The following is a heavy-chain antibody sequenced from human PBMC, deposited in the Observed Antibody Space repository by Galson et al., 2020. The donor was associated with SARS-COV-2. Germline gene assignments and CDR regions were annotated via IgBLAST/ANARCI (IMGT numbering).Heavy chain of an antibody. V-gene: IGHV3-49*03. J-gene: IGHJ4*02. CDR1: GFTFGDYS. CDR2: LRSKTYSETT. CDR3: ARGGRSFDWLFSDY. Sequence: GESLKISCIGSGFTFGDYSINWFRQAPGKGLEWVGFLRSKTYSETTEYAASVEGRFTFSRDDSNSIAYLQMHSLKSEDTAVYYCARGGRSFDWLFSDYWGQGTLVTVSS. D-gene: IGHD3-9*01.